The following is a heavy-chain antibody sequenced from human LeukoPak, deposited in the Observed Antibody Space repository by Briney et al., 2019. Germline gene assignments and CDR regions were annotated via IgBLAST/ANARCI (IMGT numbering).Heavy chain of an antibody. J-gene: IGHJ4*02. CDR3: ARGTAALY. CDR1: GGSITGYS. V-gene: IGHV4-59*01. CDR2: IHYRGTT. Sequence: SETLSLTCTVSGGSITGYSWTWFRQPPGKTLEWIGYIHYRGTTNSNPSLKSRVTISVDTSKNQISLKLTSATAADTAVYYCARGTAALYWGQGTLVTVSS. D-gene: IGHD6-13*01.